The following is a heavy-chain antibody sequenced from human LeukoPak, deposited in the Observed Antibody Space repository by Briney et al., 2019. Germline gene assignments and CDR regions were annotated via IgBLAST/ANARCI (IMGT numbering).Heavy chain of an antibody. D-gene: IGHD2-15*01. CDR1: GYTFTYYY. CDR3: ARDEGARRVAYYAFNV. V-gene: IGHV1-46*01. Sequence: GASVKVSCKASGYTFTYYYIHCVRQAPGQGLEWMGIINPSGGRTSYAQKFQGRITGTRDTSSSTVYMELTSVRSEYPAAYYCARDEGARRVAYYAFNVWGQGTMVTVSS. J-gene: IGHJ3*01. CDR2: INPSGGRT.